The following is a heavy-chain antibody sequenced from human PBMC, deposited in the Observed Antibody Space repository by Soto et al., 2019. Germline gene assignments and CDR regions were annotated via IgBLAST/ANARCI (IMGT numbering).Heavy chain of an antibody. CDR1: DGSISTSSYY. D-gene: IGHD3-10*01. CDR3: ASLDYYRETPPVV. Sequence: PSETLSLTCTVSDGSISTSSYYWGWIRQSPGKGLEWIASVYYSGNTYYNPSLRSRVTISVDTSKIQFSLKLTSVTAADTAVYYCASLDYYRETPPVVWGQGTTVT. V-gene: IGHV4-39*01. J-gene: IGHJ6*02. CDR2: VYYSGNT.